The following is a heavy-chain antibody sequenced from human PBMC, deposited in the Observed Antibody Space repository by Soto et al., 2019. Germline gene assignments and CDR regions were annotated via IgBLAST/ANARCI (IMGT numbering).Heavy chain of an antibody. Sequence: SETLSLTXSVSGGSVSNKTYYWSWIRQPPGKRLEWIGYVYYSGTTNYNPSPKSRVTISVDLSKNQFSLRLSSVTTADTALYYCARTTAVPNTLRSRYFFDYWGQGTLVTVSS. CDR2: VYYSGTT. CDR1: GGSVSNKTYY. CDR3: ARTTAVPNTLRSRYFFDY. J-gene: IGHJ4*02. D-gene: IGHD4-17*01. V-gene: IGHV4-61*01.